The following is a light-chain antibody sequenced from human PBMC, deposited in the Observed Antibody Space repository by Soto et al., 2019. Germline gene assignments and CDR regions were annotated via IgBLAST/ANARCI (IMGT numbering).Light chain of an antibody. CDR1: QSVNNNY. CDR3: QQYGSSRT. J-gene: IGKJ1*01. CDR2: GAS. V-gene: IGKV3-20*01. Sequence: EIVLTQSPGTLSLSPGERATLSCRASQSVNNNYLAWYQQKPGQAPRLLIYGASSRATGIPDRFSGSGSGTEFTLTISRLEPEDFAVFYCQQYGSSRTFGQGTKVEVK.